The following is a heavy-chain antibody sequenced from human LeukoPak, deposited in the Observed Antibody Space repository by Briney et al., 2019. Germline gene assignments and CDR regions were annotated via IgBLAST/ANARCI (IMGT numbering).Heavy chain of an antibody. V-gene: IGHV1-69*04. D-gene: IGHD1-1*01. CDR3: TRDQNVRGVAAGMEGWFDP. Sequence: GASVKVSCKTSGDTFSNFVISWVRQAPGQGLEWMARIIPKFDLTKIEQKFEGRVNITADTSTSTVYLELSNVRSDDTAIYYCTRDQNVRGVAAGMEGWFDPWGQGTLVTVSS. CDR1: GDTFSNFV. J-gene: IGHJ5*02. CDR2: IIPKFDLT.